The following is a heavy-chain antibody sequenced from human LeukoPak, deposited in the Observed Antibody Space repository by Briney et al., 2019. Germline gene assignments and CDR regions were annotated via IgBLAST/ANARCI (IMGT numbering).Heavy chain of an antibody. D-gene: IGHD2-21*02. V-gene: IGHV4-31*03. Sequence: SETLSLTCTVSGGSISSGGYYWSWIRQHPGKGLEWIGYIYYSGSTYYNPSLKSRVTISVDTSKNQFSLKLSSVTAADTAVYYCARAYCGGDCYSGIGAYYYYGMDVWGQGTTVTVSS. CDR2: IYYSGST. CDR1: GGSISSGGYY. CDR3: ARAYCGGDCYSGIGAYYYYGMDV. J-gene: IGHJ6*02.